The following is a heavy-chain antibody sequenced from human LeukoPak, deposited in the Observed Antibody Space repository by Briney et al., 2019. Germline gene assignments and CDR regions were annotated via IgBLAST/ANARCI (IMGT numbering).Heavy chain of an antibody. V-gene: IGHV4-4*07. Sequence: SETLSLTCTVSGGSINNYYWTWIWQPAGKGLEWIGRIYSSGKTNYNPSLKSRVTMSVDTSNNQLSLMMTSVTAADTAVFYCARTPQGDNYFDYWGQGHLVTVSS. J-gene: IGHJ4*02. D-gene: IGHD3-9*01. CDR1: GGSINNYY. CDR3: ARTPQGDNYFDY. CDR2: IYSSGKT.